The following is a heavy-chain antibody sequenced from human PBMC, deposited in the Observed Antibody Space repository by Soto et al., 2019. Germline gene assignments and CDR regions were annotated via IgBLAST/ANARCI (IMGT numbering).Heavy chain of an antibody. Sequence: GGSLRLSCAASGFTFSDYYMTWIRQAPGKGLEWASYISSSGTGIYYADSVKGRFTISRDNAKNSLYLQMSSLRAEDTAVYYCARAYSDAFDIWGQGTMVTVSS. J-gene: IGHJ3*02. D-gene: IGHD2-15*01. CDR2: ISSSGTGI. CDR1: GFTFSDYY. CDR3: ARAYSDAFDI. V-gene: IGHV3-11*01.